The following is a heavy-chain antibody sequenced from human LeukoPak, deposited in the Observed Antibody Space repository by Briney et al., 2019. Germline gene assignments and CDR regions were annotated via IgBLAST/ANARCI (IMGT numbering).Heavy chain of an antibody. CDR3: ATEHSGWFRPFEH. CDR2: LYTSGST. Sequence: PSETLSLTCTISGASVSSYSWNWIRQPAGKGLEWIGRLYTSGSTNYNPSLKSRVTMSVDTSKNQFSLKLSSVTSADTAVYYCATEHSGWFRPFEHWGQGALTTVSS. J-gene: IGHJ1*01. CDR1: GASVSSYS. D-gene: IGHD6-19*01. V-gene: IGHV4-4*07.